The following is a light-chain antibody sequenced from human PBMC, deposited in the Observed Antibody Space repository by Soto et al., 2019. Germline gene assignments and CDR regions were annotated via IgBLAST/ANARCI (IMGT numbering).Light chain of an antibody. CDR3: QQRSNRPPTWT. Sequence: EIVLSQSPATLSLSPGERATLSCRASQSVSSYLAWYQHKPGHAPRLLIYDASNSATGIPARFSGSGSVTDFTLTISSLEPEDFAVYYCQQRSNRPPTWTFGQGTKVEVK. CDR2: DAS. J-gene: IGKJ1*01. V-gene: IGKV3-11*01. CDR1: QSVSSY.